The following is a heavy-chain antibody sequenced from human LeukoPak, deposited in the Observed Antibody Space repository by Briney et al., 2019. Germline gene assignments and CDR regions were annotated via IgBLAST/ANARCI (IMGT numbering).Heavy chain of an antibody. V-gene: IGHV4-4*07. CDR3: AREVNSSTWRPLDF. Sequence: PSETLSLTCTVSGGSISSYYWSWIRQPAGQGLEWIGRIYTGGSTTYNPSLKSRLTMSVDTSNNPFSLKLTSMTAADTAVYYCAREVNSSTWRPLDFWGQGTLVTVSS. CDR1: GGSISSYY. D-gene: IGHD6-13*01. CDR2: IYTGGST. J-gene: IGHJ4*02.